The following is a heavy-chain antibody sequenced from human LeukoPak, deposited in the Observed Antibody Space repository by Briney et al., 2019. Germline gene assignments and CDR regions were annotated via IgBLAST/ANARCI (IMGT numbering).Heavy chain of an antibody. Sequence: GGSLRLSCAASRFSFSNYWMHWARQAPGKGLEWVSGINSGSGTHYAASVKGRFTISRDNSKNTLFLQMNSLRAEDTAVYYCAKDLMTGTLGYFDSWGQGTLVTVSS. CDR2: INSGSGT. D-gene: IGHD3-9*01. CDR1: RFSFSNYW. V-gene: IGHV3-23*01. J-gene: IGHJ4*02. CDR3: AKDLMTGTLGYFDS.